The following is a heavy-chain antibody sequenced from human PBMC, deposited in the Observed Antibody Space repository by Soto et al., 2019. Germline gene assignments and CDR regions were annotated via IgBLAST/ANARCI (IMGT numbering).Heavy chain of an antibody. CDR3: ASSETSGCDAFHI. V-gene: IGHV5-51*01. CDR1: GFRFTSYW. Sequence: GESLKISCKASGFRFTSYWIGWVRQIPGKGLEWMGIIYPGDSDTKYSPSFQGQVTISADKSITTAYLHWSSLKASDTAMYYCASSETSGCDAFHIWGQGTMVTVSS. D-gene: IGHD3-22*01. J-gene: IGHJ3*02. CDR2: IYPGDSDT.